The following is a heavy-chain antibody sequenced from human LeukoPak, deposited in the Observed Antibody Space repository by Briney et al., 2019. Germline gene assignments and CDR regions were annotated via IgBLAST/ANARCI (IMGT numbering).Heavy chain of an antibody. J-gene: IGHJ5*02. D-gene: IGHD3-22*01. V-gene: IGHV1-8*01. CDR3: ARWVYYYDSSGYPGGNNWFDP. CDR2: MNPNSGNT. CDR1: GYTFTSYD. Sequence: ASVKVSCKASGYTFTSYDINWVRQATGQGLEWMGWMNPNSGNTGYAQKFQGRVTMTRNTSISTAYMELSSLRSEDTAVYYCARWVYYYDSSGYPGGNNWFDPWGQGTLVTVSS.